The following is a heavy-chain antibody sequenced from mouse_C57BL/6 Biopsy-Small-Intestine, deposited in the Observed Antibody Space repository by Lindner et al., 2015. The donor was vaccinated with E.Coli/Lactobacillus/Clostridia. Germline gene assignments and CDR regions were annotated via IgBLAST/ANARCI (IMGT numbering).Heavy chain of an antibody. J-gene: IGHJ3*01. CDR1: GFNIKDDY. CDR3: TTRAAQALFAY. D-gene: IGHD3-2*02. Sequence: VQLQESGPELVKPGASVKLSCTASGFNIKDDYMHWVKQRPEQGLEWIGWIDPENGDTEYASKFQGKATITADTSSSTAYLQLSSLTSEDTAVYYCTTRAAQALFAYWGQGTLVTVSA. V-gene: IGHV14-4*01. CDR2: IDPENGDT.